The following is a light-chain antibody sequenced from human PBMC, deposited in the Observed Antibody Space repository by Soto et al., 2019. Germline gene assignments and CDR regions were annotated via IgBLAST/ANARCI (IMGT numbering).Light chain of an antibody. CDR2: GAS. CDR1: QSVSNN. CDR3: QQSNDWWT. V-gene: IGKV3-15*01. J-gene: IGKJ1*01. Sequence: EIVMTQSPATLSVSPGERATLSCRASQSVSNNLAWYQQKPGQAPRLLIYGASTRATGIPARFSGSGSGTEFTLNISSLQSEDFAVYYCQQSNDWWTFGQGTKVEIK.